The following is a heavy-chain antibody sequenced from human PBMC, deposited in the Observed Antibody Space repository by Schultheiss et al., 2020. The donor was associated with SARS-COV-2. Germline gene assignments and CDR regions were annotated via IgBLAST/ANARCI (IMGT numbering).Heavy chain of an antibody. J-gene: IGHJ3*02. CDR2: INPNSGGT. CDR3: ARARIAAADQVVDAFDI. D-gene: IGHD6-13*01. V-gene: IGHV1-2*02. Sequence: ASVKVSCKASGYIFSDYYMHWVRQAPGQGLEWMGWINPNSGGTNYAQKLQGRVTMTTDTSTSTAYMELRSLRSDDTAVYYCARARIAAADQVVDAFDIWGQGTMVTVSS. CDR1: GYIFSDYY.